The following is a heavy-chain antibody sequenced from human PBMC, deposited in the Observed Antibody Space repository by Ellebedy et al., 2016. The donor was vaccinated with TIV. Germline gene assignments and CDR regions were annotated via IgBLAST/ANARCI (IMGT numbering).Heavy chain of an antibody. J-gene: IGHJ4*02. Sequence: AASVKVSCKPSGGRTSNHPISWVRQAPGQGLEWMGGLIPFFNTAKYSTKFQGRVTMTRDTSTSKVYMELSSLRSEDTAVYYCARAGERSTNWDLDYWGQGTLVTVSS. CDR3: ARAGERSTNWDLDY. CDR1: GGRTSNHP. D-gene: IGHD2-2*01. V-gene: IGHV1-69*05. CDR2: LIPFFNTA.